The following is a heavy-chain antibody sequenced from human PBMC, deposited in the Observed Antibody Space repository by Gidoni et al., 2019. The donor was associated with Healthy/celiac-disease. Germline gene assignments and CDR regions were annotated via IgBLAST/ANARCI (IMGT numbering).Heavy chain of an antibody. CDR2: ISYDGSNK. CDR1: GFTFSSYG. D-gene: IGHD2-2*01. CDR3: AKDVQLLP. Sequence: QVQLVESGGGVVQPGRSLRLSCAASGFTFSSYGMHWVRQAPGKGLEWVAVISYDGSNKYYADSVKGRFTISRDNSKNTLYLQMNSLRAEDTAVYYCAKDVQLLPWGQGTLVTVSS. V-gene: IGHV3-30*18. J-gene: IGHJ5*02.